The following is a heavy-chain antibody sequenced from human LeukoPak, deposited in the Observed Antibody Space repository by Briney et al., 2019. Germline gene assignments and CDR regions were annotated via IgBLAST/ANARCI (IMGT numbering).Heavy chain of an antibody. CDR3: ARGIAAAFPGWFDP. V-gene: IGHV4-4*07. D-gene: IGHD6-13*01. Sequence: SETLSLXCTVSGGSSSSYYWSWIRQPAGKGLEWIGRIYTSGSTNYNPSLKSRVTMSVDTSKNQFSLKLSSVTAADTAVYYCARGIAAAFPGWFDPWGQGTLVTVSS. CDR1: GGSSSSYY. CDR2: IYTSGST. J-gene: IGHJ5*02.